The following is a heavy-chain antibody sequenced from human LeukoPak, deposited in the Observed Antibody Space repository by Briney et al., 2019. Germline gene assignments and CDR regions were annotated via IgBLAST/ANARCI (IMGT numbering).Heavy chain of an antibody. CDR1: GYTFTGYY. J-gene: IGHJ6*02. D-gene: IGHD5-12*01. CDR2: INPKSGGT. CDR3: ARLRWLRFTPHYYYGMDV. V-gene: IGHV1-2*02. Sequence: ASVKVSCKASGYTFTGYYMHWVRQAPGQGLEWMGWINPKSGGTNYAQKFQGRVTMTRDTSNSTAYMELSRLRSDDTAVYYCARLRWLRFTPHYYYGMDVWGQGNTVTVSS.